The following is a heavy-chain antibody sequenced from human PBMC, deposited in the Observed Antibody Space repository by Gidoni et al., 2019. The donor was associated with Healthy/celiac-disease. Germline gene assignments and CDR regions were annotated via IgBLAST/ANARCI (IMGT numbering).Heavy chain of an antibody. Sequence: QVQLVQSGAAVKKPGSSVKVSCKASGGTFSSYAISWVRQAPGQGLEWMGGIIPIFGTANYAQKFQGRVTINADKATSTAYMELSSLRSEDTAVYYCARDRDGIADPWCGMDVWGQGTTVTVSS. V-gene: IGHV1-69*06. CDR3: ARDRDGIADPWCGMDV. D-gene: IGHD6-13*01. CDR1: GGTFSSYA. J-gene: IGHJ6*02. CDR2: IIPIFGTA.